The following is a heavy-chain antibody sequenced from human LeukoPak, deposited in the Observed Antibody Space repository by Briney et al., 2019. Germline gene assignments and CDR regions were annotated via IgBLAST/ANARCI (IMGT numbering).Heavy chain of an antibody. V-gene: IGHV1-8*01. J-gene: IGHJ4*02. CDR2: VNPNSGNT. D-gene: IGHD6-25*01. CDR3: ARVVAAGKVDY. CDR1: GYTFTRYD. Sequence: ASVKVSCKASGYTFTRYDINWVRQAAGQGLEWMGWVNPNSGNTGYAQKFQGRVTMTRNTSISTAYMELSSLRSEDTAVYYCARVVAAGKVDYWGQGTLVTVSS.